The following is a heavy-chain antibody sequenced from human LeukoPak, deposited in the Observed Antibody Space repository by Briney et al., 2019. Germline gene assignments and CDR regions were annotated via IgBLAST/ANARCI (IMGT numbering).Heavy chain of an antibody. D-gene: IGHD2-2*01. J-gene: IGHJ4*02. CDR1: GGSITTYY. CDR3: AGLYCSSTSCADY. V-gene: IGHV4-4*07. CDR2: IYTSGST. Sequence: SETLSLTCSVSGGSITTYYWSWIRQPAGKGLEWIGRIYTSGSTNYNPSLKGRVTMSVDTSKNQFSLKLSSVTAADTAVYYCAGLYCSSTSCADYWGQGTLVTVSS.